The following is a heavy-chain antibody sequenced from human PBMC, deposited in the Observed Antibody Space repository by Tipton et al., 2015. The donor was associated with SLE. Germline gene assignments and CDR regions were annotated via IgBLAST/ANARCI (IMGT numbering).Heavy chain of an antibody. CDR2: FHSSGIL. D-gene: IGHD6-13*01. V-gene: IGHV4-4*07. Sequence: LRLSCTVSGGSINSYYWTWVRQPAGKGLEWVGHFHSSGILNYNPSLQSRVTMSGDTSKNQLSLKLNSVTAADTAVYYCARGASAAGTYLWGQGTLVTVSS. CDR1: GGSINSYY. CDR3: ARGASAAGTYL. J-gene: IGHJ5*02.